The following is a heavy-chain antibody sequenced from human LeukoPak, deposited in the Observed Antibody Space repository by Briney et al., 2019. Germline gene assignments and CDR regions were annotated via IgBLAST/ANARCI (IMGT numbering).Heavy chain of an antibody. D-gene: IGHD1-26*01. CDR2: ISAYNGNT. CDR1: GYTFTSYG. Sequence: GASVKVSCKASGYTFTSYGISWVRQAPGQGLEWMGWISAYNGNTNYAQKLQGRVTMTTDTSTSTAYMELRSLRSDDTAVYYCARGATTVGHYYYYMDVWGKGTTVTVSS. V-gene: IGHV1-18*01. J-gene: IGHJ6*03. CDR3: ARGATTVGHYYYYMDV.